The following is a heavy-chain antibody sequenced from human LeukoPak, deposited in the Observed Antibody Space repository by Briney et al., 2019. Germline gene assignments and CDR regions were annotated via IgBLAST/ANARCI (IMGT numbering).Heavy chain of an antibody. CDR2: IYPGDSDT. CDR3: ARHRGGEIYYYGMDV. V-gene: IGHV5-51*01. J-gene: IGHJ6*02. D-gene: IGHD3-16*01. CDR1: GYSFTSYR. Sequence: GESLKISCKGSGYSFTSYRIGWVRQMPGKGLEWMGIIYPGDSDTRYSPSFQGQVTISADKSISTAYLQWSSLKASDTAMYYCARHRGGEIYYYGMDVWGQGTTVTVSS.